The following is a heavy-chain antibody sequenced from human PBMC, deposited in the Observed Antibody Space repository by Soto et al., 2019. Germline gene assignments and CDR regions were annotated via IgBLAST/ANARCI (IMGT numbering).Heavy chain of an antibody. V-gene: IGHV4-4*02. CDR1: GGSFTSNNW. CDR3: ASRDPGTSVDY. Sequence: SETLSLTCAVSGGSFTSNNWWTWVRQPPGQGLERIGEIYRTGSTNYNPSLKSRVTISLDKSENQSSLKVTSLTAADTAVYYCASRDPGTSVDYWGQGTLVTVSS. D-gene: IGHD1-7*01. CDR2: IYRTGST. J-gene: IGHJ4*02.